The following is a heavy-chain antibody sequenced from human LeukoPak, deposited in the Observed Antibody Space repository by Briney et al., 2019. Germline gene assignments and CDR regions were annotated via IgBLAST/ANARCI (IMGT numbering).Heavy chain of an antibody. V-gene: IGHV1-2*02. CDR2: INPNSGGT. D-gene: IGHD3-22*01. Sequence: GASVKVSCKASGYTFTSYYMHWVRQAPGQGLEWMGWINPNSGGTNYAQKFQGRVTMTRDTSISTAYMELSRLRSDDTAVYYCARAPHYYDSSGYNPYYYYYYMDVWGKGTTVTVSS. CDR1: GYTFTSYY. CDR3: ARAPHYYDSSGYNPYYYYYYMDV. J-gene: IGHJ6*03.